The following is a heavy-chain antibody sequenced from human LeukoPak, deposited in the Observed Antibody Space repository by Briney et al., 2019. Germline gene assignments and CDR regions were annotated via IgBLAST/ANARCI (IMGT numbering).Heavy chain of an antibody. CDR2: INHSGST. CDR1: GYSISSGYY. Sequence: SETLSLTCTVSGYSISSGYYWGWIRQPPGKGLEWIGEINHSGSTNYNPSLKSRVAISVDTSKNQFPLKLSSVTAADTAVYYCARFRRNDYVWGSSRSFAYWGQGTLATVPS. D-gene: IGHD3-16*02. CDR3: ARFRRNDYVWGSSRSFAY. J-gene: IGHJ4*02. V-gene: IGHV4-38-2*02.